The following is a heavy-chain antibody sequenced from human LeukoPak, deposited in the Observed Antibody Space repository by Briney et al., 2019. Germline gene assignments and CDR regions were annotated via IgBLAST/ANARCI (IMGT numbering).Heavy chain of an antibody. V-gene: IGHV4-39*01. CDR3: ARGYDY. D-gene: IGHD3-22*01. J-gene: IGHJ4*02. CDR2: INYSGNT. Sequence: SETLSLTCTVSGGSISGSHYYWAWFRQPPGKGLEWIGIINYSGNTYYNPSLWSRATISVDTSTNQFSLNLNSVTASDTAVYYCARGYDYWGQGTLVAVSS. CDR1: GGSISGSHYY.